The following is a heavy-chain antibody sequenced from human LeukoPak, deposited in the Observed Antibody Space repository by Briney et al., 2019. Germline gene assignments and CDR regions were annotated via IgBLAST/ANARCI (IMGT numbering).Heavy chain of an antibody. V-gene: IGHV3-30*18. CDR2: ISYDGDVI. J-gene: IGHJ4*02. CDR1: GFTYSTYG. Sequence: PGRSLRLSCAASGFTYSTYGMHWVRQAPGKGLEWVAMISYDGDVIDYADSVKGRFTISRDNSRNKLYLQMDSLKTEDTALYHCAKDLALHYTFDYWGQGTLVAVSS. D-gene: IGHD2-2*02. CDR3: AKDLALHYTFDY.